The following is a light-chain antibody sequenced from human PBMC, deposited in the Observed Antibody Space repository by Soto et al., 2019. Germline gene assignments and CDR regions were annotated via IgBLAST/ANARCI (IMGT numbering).Light chain of an antibody. CDR1: QSVSSSY. Sequence: EIVLTQSPGTLSLSPGERATLSCRASQSVSSSYLAWYQQKPGQAPRLLIYGASSRTTVIPDRFSGSESGTDFTLTISRLEHEDVAVYYYQQYGSSPLTFGPRTKVDIK. CDR2: GAS. J-gene: IGKJ3*01. V-gene: IGKV3-20*01. CDR3: QQYGSSPLT.